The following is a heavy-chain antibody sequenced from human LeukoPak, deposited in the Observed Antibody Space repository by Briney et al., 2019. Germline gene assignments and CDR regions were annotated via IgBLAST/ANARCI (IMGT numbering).Heavy chain of an antibody. D-gene: IGHD6-13*01. CDR2: IYPDDSDT. CDR3: AIGRGGQQLGDY. CDR1: EYSFPNYC. Sequence: GESLKISCKHSEYSFPNYCIGWVRQMPGKGLEWMGTIYPDDSDTRYSPSFQGQVTISADKSISTAYLQWSSLKASDTAMYYCAIGRGGQQLGDYWGQGTLVTVSS. J-gene: IGHJ4*02. V-gene: IGHV5-51*01.